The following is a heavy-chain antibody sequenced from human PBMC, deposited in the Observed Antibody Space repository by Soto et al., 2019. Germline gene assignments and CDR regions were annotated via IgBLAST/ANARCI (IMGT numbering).Heavy chain of an antibody. CDR2: IIPIFGTA. Sequence: QVQLVQSGAEVKKPGSSVKVSCKASGGTFSRYAISWVRQAPGQGLEWMGGIIPIFGTANYAQKFQGRVTITADESTRTAYMELSSLRSDDTAVYYCARQGAALRDYYYGMDVWGQGTTVTVSS. D-gene: IGHD6-25*01. CDR3: ARQGAALRDYYYGMDV. J-gene: IGHJ6*02. CDR1: GGTFSRYA. V-gene: IGHV1-69*12.